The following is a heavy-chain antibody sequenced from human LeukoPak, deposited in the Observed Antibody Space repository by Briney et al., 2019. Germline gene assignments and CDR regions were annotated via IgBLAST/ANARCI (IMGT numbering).Heavy chain of an antibody. D-gene: IGHD3-16*01. J-gene: IGHJ5*02. CDR1: GFTFDDYA. CDR3: AKGGLVDP. CDR2: ISWNSGSI. V-gene: IGHV3-9*01. Sequence: GGSLRLSCAASGFTFDDYAMHWVRHAPGKGLEWVSGISWNSGSIGYADSVKGRFTISRDNAKNSLYLQMNSLRAEDTALYYCAKGGLVDPWGQGTLVTVSS.